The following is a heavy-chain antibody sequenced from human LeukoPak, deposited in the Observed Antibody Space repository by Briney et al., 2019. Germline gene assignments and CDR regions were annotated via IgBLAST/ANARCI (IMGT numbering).Heavy chain of an antibody. J-gene: IGHJ3*02. D-gene: IGHD3-3*01. V-gene: IGHV3-30*02. CDR1: GFTFSSYG. CDR3: AKLSVHYDFWSGADAFDI. CDR2: IRYDGSNK. Sequence: GGSLRLSCAASGFTFSSYGMHWVRQAPGKGLEWVAFIRYDGSNKYYADSVKGRFTISRDNSKNTLYLQMNSLRAEDTAVYCCAKLSVHYDFWSGADAFDIWGQGTMVTVSS.